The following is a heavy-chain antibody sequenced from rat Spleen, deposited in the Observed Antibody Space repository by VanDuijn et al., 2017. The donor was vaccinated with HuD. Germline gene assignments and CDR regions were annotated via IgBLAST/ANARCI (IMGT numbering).Heavy chain of an antibody. CDR3: TAGGGYWDY. J-gene: IGHJ2*01. CDR2: ITDTGGST. Sequence: EVQLGENGGDLVQPGRSLKLYCVASGFTFSHYIMNWIRRAPGKGLEWVASITDTGGSTYYPDSVKGRFTISRYNAKSTLYLQMNSLRSEDTATYSCTAGGGYWDYWGEGVMVTVSS. D-gene: IGHD1-11*01. V-gene: IGHV5-31*01. CDR1: GFTFSHYI.